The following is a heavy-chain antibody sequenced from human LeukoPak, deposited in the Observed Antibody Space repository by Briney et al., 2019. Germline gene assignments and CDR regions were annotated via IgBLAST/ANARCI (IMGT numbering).Heavy chain of an antibody. CDR2: IYSGDNT. CDR1: GFTVSSNY. CDR3: AKETALVGGHAAIFDH. D-gene: IGHD3-3*01. Sequence: PGGSLRLSCAASGFTVSSNYMSWVRQAPGKGLEWVSVIYSGDNTYYADSVKGRFTISRDISKNTLYLQMSSLRAEDTAIYYCAKETALVGGHAAIFDHWGQGTLVTVSS. J-gene: IGHJ4*02. V-gene: IGHV3-66*01.